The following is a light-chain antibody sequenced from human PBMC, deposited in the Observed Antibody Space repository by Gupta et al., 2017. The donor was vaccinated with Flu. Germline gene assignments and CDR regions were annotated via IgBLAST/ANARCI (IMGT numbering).Light chain of an antibody. CDR1: SSNIGVNY. Sequence: QSVLTQSPSASGTPGQGVTASCSGSSSNIGVNYVNWYQQLPGTAPKLLIYYHNQRPSGVPDRFSGSKSGTSASLAISGLRSEDEANYYCAVWDDSLNGWVFGGGTKLTVL. CDR3: AVWDDSLNGWV. J-gene: IGLJ3*02. V-gene: IGLV1-44*01. CDR2: YHN.